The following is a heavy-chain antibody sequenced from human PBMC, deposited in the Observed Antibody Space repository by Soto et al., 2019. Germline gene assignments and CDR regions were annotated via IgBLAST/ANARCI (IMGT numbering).Heavy chain of an antibody. CDR3: ARMATFGSLNWFDP. Sequence: SVNVYCKASGYIFTNNDVSWVRQDNGQGLEWIGWMNPGSGDTGYAQKFQGRVSMTRDISIATAYMELSSLRSDDTAIYYCARMATFGSLNWFDPWGQGTLVTVSS. D-gene: IGHD3-16*01. J-gene: IGHJ5*02. V-gene: IGHV1-8*01. CDR2: MNPGSGDT. CDR1: GYIFTNND.